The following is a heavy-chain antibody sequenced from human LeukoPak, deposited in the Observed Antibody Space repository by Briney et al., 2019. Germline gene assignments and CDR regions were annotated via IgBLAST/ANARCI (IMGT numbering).Heavy chain of an antibody. CDR3: ARGGTRGYSPSDY. J-gene: IGHJ4*02. V-gene: IGHV3-7*01. Sequence: GGSLRLSCTASKFTFSNYGMQWVRQAPGTGLEWVANIKQDGSEKYYVDSVKGRFTISRDNAKNSLYLQMNSLRVEDTAVYYCARGGTRGYSPSDYWGQGTLVTVSS. CDR2: IKQDGSEK. CDR1: KFTFSNYG. D-gene: IGHD5-18*01.